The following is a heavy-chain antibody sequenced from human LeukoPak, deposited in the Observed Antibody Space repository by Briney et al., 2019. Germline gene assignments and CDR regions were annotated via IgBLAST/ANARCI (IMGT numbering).Heavy chain of an antibody. J-gene: IGHJ4*02. D-gene: IGHD4-17*01. CDR3: ARDNTNLMTTVTTLDY. CDR1: GYTFTSYY. CDR2: INPSGGST. Sequence: GASVKVSCKASGYTFTSYYMHWVRQAPGQGLEWMGIINPSGGSTSYAQKFQGRVTMTRDMSTSTVYMELSSLRSEDTAVYYCARDNTNLMTTVTTLDYWGQGTLVTVSS. V-gene: IGHV1-46*01.